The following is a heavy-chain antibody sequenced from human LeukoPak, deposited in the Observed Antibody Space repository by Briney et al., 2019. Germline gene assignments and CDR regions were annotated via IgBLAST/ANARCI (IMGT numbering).Heavy chain of an antibody. V-gene: IGHV3-30*18. CDR2: ISYDGSNK. CDR3: AKDRTPYSGSYFDY. Sequence: PGGSLRLSCAASGFTFSSYGMHWVRQAPGKGLEWVAVISYDGSNKYCADSVKGRFTISRDNSKNTLYLQMNSLRAEDTAVYYCAKDRTPYSGSYFDYWGQGTLVTVSS. J-gene: IGHJ4*02. CDR1: GFTFSSYG. D-gene: IGHD1-26*01.